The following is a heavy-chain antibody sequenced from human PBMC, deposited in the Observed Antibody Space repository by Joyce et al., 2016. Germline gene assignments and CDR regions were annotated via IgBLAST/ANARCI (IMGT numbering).Heavy chain of an antibody. J-gene: IGHJ5*02. CDR2: SYSSGST. D-gene: IGHD3-10*01. Sequence: QEQLQESGPRLVKPAEILSLTCTFSDGSIMGHYWGWVRQPAGKGLEWIGRSYSSGSTNLAPSLKSRLSMSRDTSKNQCALTLTSVTAADTAVYYCAKENHYGNPGYNWMDPWGQGILVTVSS. CDR3: AKENHYGNPGYNWMDP. CDR1: DGSIMGHY. V-gene: IGHV4-4*07.